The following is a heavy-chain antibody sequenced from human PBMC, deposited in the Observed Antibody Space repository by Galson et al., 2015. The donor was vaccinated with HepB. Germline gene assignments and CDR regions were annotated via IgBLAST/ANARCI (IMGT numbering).Heavy chain of an antibody. D-gene: IGHD3-22*01. Sequence: PALVKPTQTLTLTCTFSGFSLSTSGMCVSWIRQPPGKALEWLARIDWDDDKYYSTSLKTRLTISKDTSKNQVVLTMTNMDPVDTATYYCARIRDYYDSSGYYYGMDVWGQGTTVTVSS. J-gene: IGHJ6*02. CDR3: ARIRDYYDSSGYYYGMDV. CDR2: IDWDDDK. V-gene: IGHV2-70*11. CDR1: GFSLSTSGMC.